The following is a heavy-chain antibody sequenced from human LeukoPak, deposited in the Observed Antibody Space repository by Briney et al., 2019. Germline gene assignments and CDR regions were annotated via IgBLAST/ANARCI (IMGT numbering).Heavy chain of an antibody. D-gene: IGHD6-13*01. CDR3: ARDRASGIVDY. V-gene: IGHV1-18*01. Sequence: ASVKVSCKASGYTFTSYVINWVRQAPGQGLEWMGWISPYNGNTNYAQKLQGTVTMTTDTSPSTAYMELRSLRSDDTAVYYCARDRASGIVDYWGQGTLVTVSS. CDR1: GYTFTSYV. J-gene: IGHJ4*02. CDR2: ISPYNGNT.